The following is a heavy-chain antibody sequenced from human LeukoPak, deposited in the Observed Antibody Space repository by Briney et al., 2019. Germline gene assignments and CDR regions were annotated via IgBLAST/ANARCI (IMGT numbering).Heavy chain of an antibody. Sequence: SETLSLTCTVSGGXISSYYCSWIRQPPGKGLEWIGYIYYSGSTNYNPSLKSRVTISVDTSKNQFSLKLSSVTAADTAVYYCARYRVQLWNFDYWGQGTLVTVSS. D-gene: IGHD5-18*01. CDR1: GGXISSYY. V-gene: IGHV4-59*01. CDR3: ARYRVQLWNFDY. CDR2: IYYSGST. J-gene: IGHJ4*02.